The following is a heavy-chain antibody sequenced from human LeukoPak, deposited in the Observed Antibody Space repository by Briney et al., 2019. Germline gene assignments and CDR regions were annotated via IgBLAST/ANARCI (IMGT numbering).Heavy chain of an antibody. Sequence: GGSLRLSCAASGFTFSSYARTWVRQAPGKGLEWVSSITNTGGTTYYADSVKGRFTISRDNSKNTLYLQMNSLRADDTAVYYCARGLVTYYYYYMAVWGKGTTVTVSS. J-gene: IGHJ6*03. V-gene: IGHV3-23*01. CDR1: GFTFSSYA. CDR2: ITNTGGTT. CDR3: ARGLVTYYYYYMAV.